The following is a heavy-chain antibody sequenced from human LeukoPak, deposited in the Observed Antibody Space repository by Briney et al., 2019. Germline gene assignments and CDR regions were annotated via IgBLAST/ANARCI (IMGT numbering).Heavy chain of an antibody. CDR3: AGDDNSGYYSGP. CDR2: IVVGSGNT. V-gene: IGHV1-58*01. J-gene: IGHJ5*02. CDR1: GFTFTSSA. Sequence: ASVKVSCKASGFTFTSSAVQWVRQARGQRLEWIGWIVVGSGNTNYAQKFQERVTITRDMSTSTAYMELSSLRSEDTAVYYCAGDDNSGYYSGPWGQGTLVTVSS. D-gene: IGHD3-22*01.